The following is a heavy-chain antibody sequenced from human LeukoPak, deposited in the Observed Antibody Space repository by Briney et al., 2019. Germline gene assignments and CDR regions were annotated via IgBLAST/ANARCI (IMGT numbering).Heavy chain of an antibody. Sequence: PGGSLRLSCAASGFTFSSYGMHWVRQAPGKGLEWVAFIRYDGSNKYYADSVKGRFTISRDNSKNTLYLQMNSLRAEDTAVYYCAKDLRYCSSTSCYTGSRDYYYYMDVWGKGTTVTVSS. CDR2: IRYDGSNK. CDR1: GFTFSSYG. J-gene: IGHJ6*03. D-gene: IGHD2-2*02. V-gene: IGHV3-30*02. CDR3: AKDLRYCSSTSCYTGSRDYYYYMDV.